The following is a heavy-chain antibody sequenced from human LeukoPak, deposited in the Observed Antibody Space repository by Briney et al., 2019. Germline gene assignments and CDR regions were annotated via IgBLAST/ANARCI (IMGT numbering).Heavy chain of an antibody. J-gene: IGHJ3*02. CDR2: INHSGST. D-gene: IGHD3-22*01. CDR3: ARAANYYDSSGYYSHAFGI. V-gene: IGHV4-34*01. Sequence: SETLSLTCAVYGGSFSGYYWSWIRQPPGKGLEWIGEINHSGSTYYNPSLKSRVTISVDTSKNQFSLKLSSVTAADTAVYYCARAANYYDSSGYYSHAFGIWGQGTMVTVSS. CDR1: GGSFSGYY.